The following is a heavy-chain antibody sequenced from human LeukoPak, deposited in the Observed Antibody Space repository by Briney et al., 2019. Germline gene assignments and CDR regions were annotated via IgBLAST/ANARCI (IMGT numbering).Heavy chain of an antibody. CDR1: VFTFRSYA. CDR2: ISGSGGST. CDR3: AKSGLAYYYDSSGYCTDY. V-gene: IGHV3-23*01. D-gene: IGHD3-22*01. J-gene: IGHJ4*02. Sequence: GGSLRLSCAVSVFTFRSYAMSWVRQAPGKGLEWVSAISGSGGSTYYADSVKGRFTISRDNSKNTLYLQMNSLRAEDTAVYYCAKSGLAYYYDSSGYCTDYWGQGTLVTVSS.